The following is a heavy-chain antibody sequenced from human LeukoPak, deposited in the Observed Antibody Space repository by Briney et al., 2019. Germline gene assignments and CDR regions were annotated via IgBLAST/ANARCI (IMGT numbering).Heavy chain of an antibody. J-gene: IGHJ3*02. Sequence: GGTLRLSCAASGFTFSSYGMSWVRQAPGKGLEWVSAISGSGGSTYYADSVKGRFTISRDNAKNTLYLQMNSLRAEDTAVYYCARAAVVRWETVAFDIWGQGTMVTVSS. CDR3: ARAAVVRWETVAFDI. D-gene: IGHD4-23*01. CDR1: GFTFSSYG. V-gene: IGHV3-23*01. CDR2: ISGSGGST.